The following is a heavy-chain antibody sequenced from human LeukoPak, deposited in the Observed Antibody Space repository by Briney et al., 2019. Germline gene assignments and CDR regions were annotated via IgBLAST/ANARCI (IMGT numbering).Heavy chain of an antibody. CDR1: GFTFSSYD. CDR2: IGTAGDT. CDR3: ARDPNGDYIGAFDF. V-gene: IGHV3-13*01. D-gene: IGHD4-17*01. Sequence: GGSLRLSCAASGFTFSSYDMHWVRQATGKGLEWVSAIGTAGDTYYPGSVKGRFTISRENAKNTLYVQMNSLRAEDTAVYYCARDPNGDYIGAFDFWGQGTMVTVSS. J-gene: IGHJ3*01.